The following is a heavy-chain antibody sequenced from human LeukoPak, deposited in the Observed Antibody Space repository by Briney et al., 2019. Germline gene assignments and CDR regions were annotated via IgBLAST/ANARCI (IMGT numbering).Heavy chain of an antibody. CDR2: IDRNGDST. D-gene: IGHD6-13*01. CDR1: GFTFEDYG. CDR3: AKSRGYIVAADSPFDN. J-gene: IGHJ4*02. V-gene: IGHV3-20*04. Sequence: RSGGSRRLSCAASGFTFEDYGMSWVRQGPGKGLEWVSAIDRNGDSTGYADSVKGRFTISKDNAKNSLYLQMNSLRPEDTALYYCAKSRGYIVAADSPFDNWGQGTLVTVSS.